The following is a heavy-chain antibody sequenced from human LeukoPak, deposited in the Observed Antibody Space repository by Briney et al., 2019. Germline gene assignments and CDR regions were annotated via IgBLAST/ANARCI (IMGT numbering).Heavy chain of an antibody. J-gene: IGHJ4*02. V-gene: IGHV3-23*01. D-gene: IGHD5-18*01. CDR3: AKDKSSPGGYSYGYQVY. CDR1: GFTFSSYA. Sequence: GGSLRLSCAASGFTFSSYAMSWVRQAPGKGLEWVSAISGSGGSTYYADSVKGRFTISRDNSKNTLYLQMNSLRAEDTAVYYCAKDKSSPGGYSYGYQVYWGQGTLVTVSS. CDR2: ISGSGGST.